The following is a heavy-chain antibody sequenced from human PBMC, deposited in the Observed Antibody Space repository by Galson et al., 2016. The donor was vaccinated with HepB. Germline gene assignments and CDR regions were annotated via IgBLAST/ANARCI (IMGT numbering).Heavy chain of an antibody. CDR2: ISSGSSYT. CDR1: GFTFNGYT. V-gene: IGHV3-21*01. J-gene: IGHJ3*02. Sequence: SLRLSCAASGFTFNGYTMNWVRQAPGKGPEWVSSISSGSSYTYYADSVKGRFTISRDNFKNSLYLQMNSLRAEDTALYYCARVREQQLLDAFDIWGQGTMVTVSS. D-gene: IGHD6-13*01. CDR3: ARVREQQLLDAFDI.